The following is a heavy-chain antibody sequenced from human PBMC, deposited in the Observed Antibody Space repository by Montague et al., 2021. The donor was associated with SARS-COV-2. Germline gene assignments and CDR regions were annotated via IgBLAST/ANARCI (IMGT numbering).Heavy chain of an antibody. CDR2: IYYTENT. J-gene: IGHJ4*02. V-gene: IGHV4-39*01. CDR1: SGSISNSIYY. CDR3: ARPGSGYSYGSGAFDY. D-gene: IGHD5-18*01. Sequence: SETLSLTCTVSSGSISNSIYYWDWIRQPPGKGLEWIGSIYYTENTYYNPSLKSRVTISIDTSKNQFSLKLSSVTAADTAVYYCARPGSGYSYGSGAFDYWGQGTLVTVSS.